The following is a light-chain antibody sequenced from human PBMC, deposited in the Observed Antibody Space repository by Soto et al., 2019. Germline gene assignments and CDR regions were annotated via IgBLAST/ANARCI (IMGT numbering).Light chain of an antibody. CDR3: SSYASSSTLV. V-gene: IGLV2-14*01. CDR2: DVS. Sequence: QSALTQPASVSGSPGQSITISCTGTSSDVGGYDYVSWYPQHPGKVPKLMIYDVSSRPSGVSNRFSGSKSGNTASLTISGLQAEDEADYYCSSYASSSTLVFGGGTKLTVL. J-gene: IGLJ2*01. CDR1: SSDVGGYDY.